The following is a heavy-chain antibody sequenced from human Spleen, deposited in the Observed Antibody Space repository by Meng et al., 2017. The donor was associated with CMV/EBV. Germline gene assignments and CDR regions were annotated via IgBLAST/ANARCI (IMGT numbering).Heavy chain of an antibody. CDR3: ARVQSRDGYKPPRCGHFDS. V-gene: IGHV1-2*02. CDR2: INPNSGDT. Sequence: ASVKVSCKSSGYVFLSYGVSWVRQAPGQGLEWLGWINPNSGDTNYAHNFQGRVTMSRDTSITTAYMEVSRLSSDDTAVYSCARVQSRDGYKPPRCGHFDSWGQGTLVTVSS. D-gene: IGHD5-24*01. CDR1: GYVFLSYG. J-gene: IGHJ4*02.